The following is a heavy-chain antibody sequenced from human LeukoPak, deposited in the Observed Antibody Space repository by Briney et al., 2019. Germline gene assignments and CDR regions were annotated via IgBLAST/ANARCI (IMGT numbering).Heavy chain of an antibody. Sequence: GGSLRLSCAASEFIFSTYWMSWVRQAPGKGLEWVANIKEDGSESHYVDSVKGRFTISRDNAKNSPYLQMNSLRAEDTAMYFCAKAGLLWFGESWMDVWGQGTTVTVSS. CDR3: AKAGLLWFGESWMDV. CDR1: EFIFSTYW. J-gene: IGHJ6*02. CDR2: IKEDGSES. V-gene: IGHV3-7*01. D-gene: IGHD3-10*01.